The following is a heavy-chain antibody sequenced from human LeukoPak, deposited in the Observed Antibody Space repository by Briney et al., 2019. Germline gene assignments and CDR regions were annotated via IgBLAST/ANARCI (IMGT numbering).Heavy chain of an antibody. CDR2: INPNSGGT. D-gene: IGHD3-22*01. V-gene: IGHV1-2*02. J-gene: IGHJ4*02. CDR1: GYTFTGYY. CDR3: ARDRYSYYYDSSGYYTDC. Sequence: ASVKVSCKASGYTFTGYYMYWVRQAPGQGLEWMGWINPNSGGTNYAQKFQGRVTMTRDTSISTAYMELSRLTSDDTAVYYCARDRYSYYYDSSGYYTDCWGQGTLVTVSS.